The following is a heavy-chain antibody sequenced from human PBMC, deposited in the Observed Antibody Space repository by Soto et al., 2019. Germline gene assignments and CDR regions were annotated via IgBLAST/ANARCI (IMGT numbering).Heavy chain of an antibody. V-gene: IGHV3-15*01. CDR2: IKSKTDGGTT. J-gene: IGHJ5*02. D-gene: IGHD3-10*01. Sequence: EVQLVESGGGLVKPGGSLRLSCAASGFTFSNAWMSWVRQAPGKGLEWVGRIKSKTDGGTTDYAAPVKGRFTISRDDSKNTLYLQMNSLKTEDTAVYYCTTGPPVLPNWFAPWGQGTLVTVSS. CDR1: GFTFSNAW. CDR3: TTGPPVLPNWFAP.